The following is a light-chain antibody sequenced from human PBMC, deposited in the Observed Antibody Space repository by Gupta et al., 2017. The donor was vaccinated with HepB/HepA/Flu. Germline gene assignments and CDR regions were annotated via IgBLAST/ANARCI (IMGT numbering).Light chain of an antibody. Sequence: DRQITHSPFSRPPVLGDRVTITCRASQSISNCLNWYQQKAGRAPKLLIYTASSLESGVPSRFSGSGSGTDFTLTISRLQHEDVATYYCQQSYITPLTFGEGTKVEI. V-gene: IGKV1-39*01. J-gene: IGKJ4*01. CDR2: TAS. CDR1: QSISNC. CDR3: QQSYITPLT.